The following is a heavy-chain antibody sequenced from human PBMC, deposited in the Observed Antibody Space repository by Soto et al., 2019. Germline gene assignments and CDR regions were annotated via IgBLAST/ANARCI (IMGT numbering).Heavy chain of an antibody. V-gene: IGHV4-31*03. CDR2: INNSGST. D-gene: IGHD6-13*01. CDR1: GGSISSGYY. J-gene: IGHJ4*02. CDR3: ARRMAGRQLSVCC. Sequence: QVQLQASGPGLVKPSQTLSLTCTVSGGSISSGYYLSWIRQHPGKGLEWIGYINNSGSTYYNPSLRSRVNMSVDTSKSQFSLKLTSVTAADTAVYSCARRMAGRQLSVCCWGQGTLVTVSS.